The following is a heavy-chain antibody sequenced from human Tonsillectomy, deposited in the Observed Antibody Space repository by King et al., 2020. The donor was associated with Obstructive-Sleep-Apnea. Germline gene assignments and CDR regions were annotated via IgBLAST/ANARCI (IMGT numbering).Heavy chain of an antibody. V-gene: IGHV3-30*04. CDR3: ASDFNGGYCTSTSCYGVNY. D-gene: IGHD2-2*01. Sequence: VQLVESGGGVVQPGRSLRLSCAASGFTFSSYAMHWVRQAPGKGLEWVAVISYDGTNKYFADSVKGRFTISRDNSKNTLYLHMNSLRAEDTAVYYCASDFNGGYCTSTSCYGVNYWGKGTLVTVSS. J-gene: IGHJ4*02. CDR2: ISYDGTNK. CDR1: GFTFSSYA.